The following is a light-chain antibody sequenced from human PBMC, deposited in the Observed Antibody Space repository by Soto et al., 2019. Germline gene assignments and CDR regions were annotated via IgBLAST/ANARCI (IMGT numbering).Light chain of an antibody. CDR2: SDS. J-gene: IGLJ3*02. CDR1: SPNIGSNT. V-gene: IGLV1-44*01. Sequence: QSVLTQPPSASGTPGQRVTISCSGSSPNIGSNTVNWYQQLPGTAPKLLIYSDSQRPSGVPDRFSGSKSGTSASLAISGLQSEDEADYYCAAWDDSLNGPVFGGGTKVTVL. CDR3: AAWDDSLNGPV.